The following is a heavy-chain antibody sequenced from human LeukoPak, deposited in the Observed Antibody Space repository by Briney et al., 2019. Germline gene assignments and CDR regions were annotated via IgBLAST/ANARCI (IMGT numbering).Heavy chain of an antibody. CDR3: ARAAIESYYYYYGMDV. Sequence: GGSLRLSCAASGFTFSSYWMSWVRQAPGKGLEWVANIKQDGSEKYYVDSVKGRFTISRDNAKNSLYLQMNSLRAEDTAVYYCARAAIESYYYYYGMDVWGQGITVTVSS. J-gene: IGHJ6*02. V-gene: IGHV3-7*01. D-gene: IGHD2-21*01. CDR1: GFTFSSYW. CDR2: IKQDGSEK.